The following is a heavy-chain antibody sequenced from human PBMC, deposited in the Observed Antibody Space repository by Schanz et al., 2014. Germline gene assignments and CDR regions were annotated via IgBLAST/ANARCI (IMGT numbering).Heavy chain of an antibody. CDR1: AFIFRSYS. CDR2: LTEGGGGT. Sequence: EVQLVESGGGLVQPGGSLRLSCAASAFIFRSYSMHWVRQAPGKGLEWVSGLTEGGGGTYYTDAVKGRFTISRDSSKNTLYLQMNSLRADDTALYYCAKGKSEVRGIILDYWGQGTMVVVSS. J-gene: IGHJ4*02. CDR3: AKGKSEVRGIILDY. V-gene: IGHV3-23*04. D-gene: IGHD3-10*01.